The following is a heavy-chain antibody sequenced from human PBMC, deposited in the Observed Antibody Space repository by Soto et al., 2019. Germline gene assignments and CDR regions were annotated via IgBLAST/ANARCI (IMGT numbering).Heavy chain of an antibody. CDR2: IHYSGAT. Sequence: QVQLQESGPGLVKPSQTLSLTCSVSGGSISSDGYYWSWIRQHPGKGLEWVGYIHYSGATYYNSSLESRRTILVDTSKNQFSLKLSSVTAADTAVYYCARSWTTAAGWANWFDPWGQGTLVIVSS. CDR1: GGSISSDGYY. J-gene: IGHJ5*02. CDR3: ARSWTTAAGWANWFDP. V-gene: IGHV4-31*03. D-gene: IGHD6-13*01.